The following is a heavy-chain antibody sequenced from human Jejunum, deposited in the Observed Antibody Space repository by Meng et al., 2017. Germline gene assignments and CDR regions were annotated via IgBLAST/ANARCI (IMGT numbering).Heavy chain of an antibody. Sequence: VTLVPTGESVKTPGDSVTVLLKASGYAFTNYGISWVRQAPGQGLEWMGWISTYNGNTNYVQNLQGRVTMTTDTSTSTAYMELTRLTSDDTAVYYCAKDIPVTDCSSTNCPGGLDPWGQGTLVTVSS. CDR1: GYAFTNYG. J-gene: IGHJ5*02. CDR2: ISTYNGNT. V-gene: IGHV1-18*01. D-gene: IGHD2-2*01. CDR3: AKDIPVTDCSSTNCPGGLDP.